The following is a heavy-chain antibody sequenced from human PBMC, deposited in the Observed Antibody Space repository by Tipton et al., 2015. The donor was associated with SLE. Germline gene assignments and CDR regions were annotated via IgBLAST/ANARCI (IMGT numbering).Heavy chain of an antibody. V-gene: IGHV4-59*12. CDR1: GGAISDYY. Sequence: TLSLTCTFSGGAISDYYWNWIRQPPGKGLEWIGNIYYSGSTYYNPSLKSRVTISVDTSKNQFSLKLSSVTAADTAVYYCARMPLGGHFDYWGQGTLVTVSS. CDR2: IYYSGST. D-gene: IGHD2-2*01. CDR3: ARMPLGGHFDY. J-gene: IGHJ4*02.